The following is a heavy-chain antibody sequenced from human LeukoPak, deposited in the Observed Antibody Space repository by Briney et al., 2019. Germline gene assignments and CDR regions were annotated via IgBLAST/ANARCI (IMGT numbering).Heavy chain of an antibody. J-gene: IGHJ4*02. CDR2: ISPSDSST. CDR1: RFTFSNYA. V-gene: IGHV3-23*01. Sequence: GGSLRLSCAASRFTFSNYAVSWVRQAPGKGLDWVSTISPSDSSTYYADSVKGRFTISRDNSKNTLYLQMNSLRAEDTAVYYCAKRGSGEDYWGQGTLVTVSS. D-gene: IGHD6-19*01. CDR3: AKRGSGEDY.